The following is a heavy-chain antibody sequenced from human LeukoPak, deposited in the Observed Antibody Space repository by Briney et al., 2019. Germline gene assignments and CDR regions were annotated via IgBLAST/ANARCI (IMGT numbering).Heavy chain of an antibody. J-gene: IGHJ4*02. CDR1: GFTVSNYA. CDR2: ISSDGGST. V-gene: IGHV3-64*02. Sequence: GGSLRLSCAASGFTVSNYAMHWVRQAPGKGLEYISSISSDGGSTYYADSVKGRFTISRDNSKNTLYLQMGRLRAEDMAVYYCARSNNIVGATYFDYWGQGTLVTVSS. D-gene: IGHD1-26*01. CDR3: ARSNNIVGATYFDY.